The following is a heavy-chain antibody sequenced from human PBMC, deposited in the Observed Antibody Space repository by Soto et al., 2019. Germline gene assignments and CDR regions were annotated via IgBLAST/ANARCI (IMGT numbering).Heavy chain of an antibody. D-gene: IGHD1-26*01. CDR2: IYYSGST. Sequence: QVQLQESGPGLVKPSETLSLTCTVSGGSISSYYWSWIRQPPGKGLEWIGYIYYSGSTNYNPSLKSRVTISVDTSKNQFSLKLSSVTAADTAVYYCARKNGAIYAFDIWVQGTMVTVSS. CDR1: GGSISSYY. J-gene: IGHJ3*02. CDR3: ARKNGAIYAFDI. V-gene: IGHV4-59*01.